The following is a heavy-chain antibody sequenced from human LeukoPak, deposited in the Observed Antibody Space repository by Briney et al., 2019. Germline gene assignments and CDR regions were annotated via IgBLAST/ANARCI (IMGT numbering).Heavy chain of an antibody. CDR3: ARDLAGPPQEAFDI. CDR2: IKQDGSEK. Sequence: GGSLRLSCAASGLTFSSYWMSWVRQAPGKGLEWVANIKQDGSEKHYVDSVTGRFTISRDNTNNSLYLQMNSLRADDTAVYYCARDLAGPPQEAFDIWGQGKMVTVSS. V-gene: IGHV3-7*01. CDR1: GLTFSSYW. J-gene: IGHJ3*02.